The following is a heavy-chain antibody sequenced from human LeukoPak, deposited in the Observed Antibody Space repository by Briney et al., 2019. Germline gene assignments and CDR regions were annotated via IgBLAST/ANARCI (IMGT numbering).Heavy chain of an antibody. CDR1: GYTFTGYY. D-gene: IGHD6-19*01. J-gene: IGHJ4*02. CDR3: ARGIIAVASLVFDY. CDR2: INPNSGGT. V-gene: IGHV1-2*02. Sequence: ASVKVSCKASGYTFTGYYMHWVRQAPGQGLEWMGWINPNSGGTNYAQKFQGRVTMTRDTSTSTVYMELSSLRSEDTAVYYCARGIIAVASLVFDYWGQGTLVTVSS.